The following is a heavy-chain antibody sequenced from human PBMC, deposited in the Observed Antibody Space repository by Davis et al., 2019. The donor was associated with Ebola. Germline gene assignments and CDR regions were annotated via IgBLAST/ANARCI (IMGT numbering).Heavy chain of an antibody. CDR1: GFSFSSDW. CDR3: ARERIMGTTGSIFDY. D-gene: IGHD1-26*01. V-gene: IGHV3-7*01. CDR2: INQDGGEK. J-gene: IGHJ4*02. Sequence: GESLKISCAASGFSFSSDWMTWVRQAPGKGLEWVANINQDGGEKNYVGSVKGRFTIPRDNSKNSLYLQMNSLRAEDTAVYYCARERIMGTTGSIFDYWGQGTLVAVSS.